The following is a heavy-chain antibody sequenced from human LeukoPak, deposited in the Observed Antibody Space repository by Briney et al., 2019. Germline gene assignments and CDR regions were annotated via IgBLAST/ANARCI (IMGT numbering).Heavy chain of an antibody. J-gene: IGHJ4*02. CDR1: GFTFSGYG. CDR2: ISSGSSAI. V-gene: IGHV3-48*01. D-gene: IGHD2-21*02. Sequence: PGGSLRLSCAASGFTFSGYGMNWVRQAPGKGLEWVSYISSGSSAIYHADSGKVRFTISRDNAKNSLYLQMNSLRAEDTAVYYCARGRADYYFDYWGQGTLVTVSS. CDR3: ARGRADYYFDY.